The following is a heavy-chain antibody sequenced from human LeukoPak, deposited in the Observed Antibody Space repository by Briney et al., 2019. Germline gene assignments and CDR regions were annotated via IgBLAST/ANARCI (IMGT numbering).Heavy chain of an antibody. J-gene: IGHJ4*02. CDR1: GFTFSSYS. D-gene: IGHD2-2*01. CDR3: ARDLPDIVVVPADY. CDR2: ISSSSSYI. V-gene: IGHV3-21*01. Sequence: SGGSLRLSCAASGFTFSSYSMNWVRQAPRKGLEWVSSISSSSSYIYYADSVKGRFTISRDNAKNSLYLQMNSLRAEDTAVYYCARDLPDIVVVPADYWGQGTLVTVSS.